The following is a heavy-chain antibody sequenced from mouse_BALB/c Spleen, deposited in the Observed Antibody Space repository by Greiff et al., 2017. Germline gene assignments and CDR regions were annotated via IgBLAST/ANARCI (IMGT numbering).Heavy chain of an antibody. D-gene: IGHD2-14*01. CDR1: GFTFSDYY. CDR3: AREGYDGGYAMDY. V-gene: IGHV5-4*02. Sequence: EVNVVESGGGLVKPGGSLKLSCAASGFTFSDYYMYWVRQTPEKRLEWVATISDGGSYTYYPDSVKGRFTISRDNAKNNLYLQMSSLKSEDTAMYYCAREGYDGGYAMDYWGQGTSVTVSS. J-gene: IGHJ4*01. CDR2: ISDGGSYT.